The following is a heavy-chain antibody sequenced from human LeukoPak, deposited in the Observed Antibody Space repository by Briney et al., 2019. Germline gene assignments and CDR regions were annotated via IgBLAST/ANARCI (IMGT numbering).Heavy chain of an antibody. CDR1: GGTFSSYA. CDR2: IIPIFGTA. J-gene: IGHJ3*02. Sequence: ASVKVSCKASGGTFSSYAISWVRQAPGQGLEWMGGIIPIFGTANYAQKFQGRVTITADESTSTAYMELSSLRSEDTAVYYCADRSDIVVVDGAFDIWGQGTMVTVSS. D-gene: IGHD2-2*01. CDR3: ADRSDIVVVDGAFDI. V-gene: IGHV1-69*13.